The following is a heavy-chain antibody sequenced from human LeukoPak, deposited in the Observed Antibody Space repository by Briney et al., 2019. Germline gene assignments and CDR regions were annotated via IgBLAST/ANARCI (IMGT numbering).Heavy chain of an antibody. CDR2: IYYSGST. Sequence: SETLSLTCTVSGGSISSSSYYWGWIRQPPGKGLEWIGRIYYSGSTYYNPSLKSRVTISVDTSKNQFSLKLSSVTAADTAVYYCARGYSSGWSPDPFDYWGQGTLVTVSS. D-gene: IGHD6-19*01. V-gene: IGHV4-39*01. CDR1: GGSISSSSYY. CDR3: ARGYSSGWSPDPFDY. J-gene: IGHJ4*02.